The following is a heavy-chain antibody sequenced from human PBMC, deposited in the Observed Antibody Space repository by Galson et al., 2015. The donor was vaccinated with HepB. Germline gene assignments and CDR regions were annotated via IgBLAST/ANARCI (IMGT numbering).Heavy chain of an antibody. J-gene: IGHJ3*02. CDR2: IGTAGDT. V-gene: IGHV3-13*01. Sequence: SLRLSCAASGFTFSSYDMHWVRQATGKGLEWVSAIGTAGDTYYPGSVKGRFTISRDNSKNTLYLQMNSLRAEDTAVYYCARDQGLTAFDIWGQGTMVTVSS. CDR3: ARDQGLTAFDI. CDR1: GFTFSSYD.